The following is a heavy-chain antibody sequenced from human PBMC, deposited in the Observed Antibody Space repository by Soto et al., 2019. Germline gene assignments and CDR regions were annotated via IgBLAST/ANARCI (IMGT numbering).Heavy chain of an antibody. CDR3: ASGRYFAWLGDAFDI. CDR2: INPSGGST. V-gene: IGHV1-46*01. D-gene: IGHD3-9*01. J-gene: IGHJ3*02. CDR1: GYTFTSYY. Sequence: ASVKVSCKASGYTFTSYYMHWVRQAPGQGLECMGIINPSGGSTSYAQKFQGRVTMTGDTSTSTVYMELSSLRSEDTAVYYCASGRYFAWLGDAFDIWGQGTMVTVSS.